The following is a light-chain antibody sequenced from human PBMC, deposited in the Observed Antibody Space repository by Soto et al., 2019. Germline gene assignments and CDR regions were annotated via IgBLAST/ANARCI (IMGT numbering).Light chain of an antibody. J-gene: IGLJ1*01. CDR3: GSDAGSDNYG. CDR1: SNDVGAYNY. V-gene: IGLV2-8*01. CDR2: EVT. Sequence: QSVLTQPPSASGSPGQSVTISCTGSSNDVGAYNYVSWYQQHPGKAPKLIIYEVTKRPSGVPDRLSGSKSGNTASLTVSGLQADDEADYFCGSDAGSDNYGFGTGTKVTVL.